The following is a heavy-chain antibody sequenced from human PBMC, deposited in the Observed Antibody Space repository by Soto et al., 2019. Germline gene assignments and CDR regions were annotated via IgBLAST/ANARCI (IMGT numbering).Heavy chain of an antibody. CDR3: AKGRCASCYFADY. CDR2: ISDSGHDT. V-gene: IGHV3-23*01. Sequence: GGSLRLSCAASGFTFSNYAMNWVRQAPGKGLEWVSGISDSGHDTFYADSVKGRFTISRDNSKSTLYLQLSSLRAEDTAIYYCAKGRCASCYFADYWGQGSLVTVSS. CDR1: GFTFSNYA. D-gene: IGHD2-21*01. J-gene: IGHJ4*02.